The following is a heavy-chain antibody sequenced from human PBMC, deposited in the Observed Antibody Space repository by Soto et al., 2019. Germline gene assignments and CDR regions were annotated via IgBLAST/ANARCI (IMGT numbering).Heavy chain of an antibody. CDR3: ARDPPIPYSN. D-gene: IGHD6-13*01. CDR2: IYHSEST. Sequence: SETLSLTCAVSGGSISRGGYSWSWIRQPPGKGLERIGYIYHSESTNYNPSLKSRVTISVDTSKNQFSLKLSSVTAADTAVYYCARDPPIPYSNWGQGTRVTVS. V-gene: IGHV4-30-2*01. J-gene: IGHJ4*02. CDR1: GGSISRGGYS.